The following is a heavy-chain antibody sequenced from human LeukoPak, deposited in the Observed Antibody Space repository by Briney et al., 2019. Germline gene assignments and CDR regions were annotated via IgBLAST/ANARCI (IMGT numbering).Heavy chain of an antibody. CDR1: GFTFSSYG. D-gene: IGHD6-19*01. Sequence: GGSLRLSCAASGFTFSSYGMHWVRQAPGKGLEWVAFIRYDGSNKYYADSVKGRFTISRDNSKNTLYLQMNSLRAEDTAVYYCAKDHSSGWSFLIDYWGQGTLVTVSS. V-gene: IGHV3-30*02. CDR2: IRYDGSNK. J-gene: IGHJ4*02. CDR3: AKDHSSGWSFLIDY.